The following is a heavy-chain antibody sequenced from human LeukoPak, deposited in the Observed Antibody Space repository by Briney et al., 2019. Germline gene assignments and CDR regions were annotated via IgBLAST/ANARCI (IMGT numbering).Heavy chain of an antibody. CDR1: GFTFSSYG. CDR3: AKDSGVPAAMYAFDI. J-gene: IGHJ3*02. D-gene: IGHD2-2*01. Sequence: GGSLRLSCAASGFTFSSYGMHWVRQAPGKGLEWVAVMSYDGSNKYYADSVKGRLTISRDNSKNTLYLQMNSLRAEDTAVYYCAKDSGVPAAMYAFDIWGQGTMVTVSS. V-gene: IGHV3-30*18. CDR2: MSYDGSNK.